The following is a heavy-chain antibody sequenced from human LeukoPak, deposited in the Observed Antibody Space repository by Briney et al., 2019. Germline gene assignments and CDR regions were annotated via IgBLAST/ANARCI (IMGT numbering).Heavy chain of an antibody. V-gene: IGHV3-30-3*01. J-gene: IGHJ4*02. CDR3: ARRYDYVWGSYRSGYFDY. D-gene: IGHD3-16*02. CDR1: GFTFSSYA. Sequence: PGGSLRLSCAASGFTFSSYAMHWVRQASGKGLEWVAVISYDGSNKYYADSVKGRFTISRDNSKNTLYLQMNSLRAEDTAVYYCARRYDYVWGSYRSGYFDYWGQGTLVTVSS. CDR2: ISYDGSNK.